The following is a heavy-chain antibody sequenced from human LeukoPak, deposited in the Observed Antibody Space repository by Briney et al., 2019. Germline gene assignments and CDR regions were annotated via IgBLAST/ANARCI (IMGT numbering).Heavy chain of an antibody. CDR3: TTDPMNIVVVPGY. CDR1: GFTFSNAW. D-gene: IGHD2-2*01. Sequence: GGSLRLSCAASGFTFSNAWMSWARQAPGKGLEWVGRIKSKTDGGTTDYAAPVKGRFTISRDDSKHTLYLQMNSLKTEDTAVYYCTTDPMNIVVVPGYWGQGTLVTVSS. CDR2: IKSKTDGGTT. V-gene: IGHV3-15*01. J-gene: IGHJ4*02.